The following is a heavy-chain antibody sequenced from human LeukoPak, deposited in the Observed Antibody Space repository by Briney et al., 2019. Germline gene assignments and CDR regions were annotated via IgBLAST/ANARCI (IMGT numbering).Heavy chain of an antibody. CDR2: IYSDGRT. V-gene: IGHV3-53*01. Sequence: GGSLRLSCAASGFTVSSNDMSWVRQAPGKGLEWVSVIYSDGRTYYADSVKGRFTISRDNSKNTLYLQMNSLRAEDTAVYYCATESSLGTYYVDYWGQGTLVTVSS. CDR1: GFTVSSND. CDR3: ATESSLGTYYVDY. D-gene: IGHD3-16*01. J-gene: IGHJ4*02.